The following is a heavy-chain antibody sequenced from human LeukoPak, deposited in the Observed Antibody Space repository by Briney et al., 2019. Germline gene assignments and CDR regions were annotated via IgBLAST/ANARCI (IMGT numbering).Heavy chain of an antibody. CDR3: AKVNYDILTGYYLPFVGPEGHFDY. J-gene: IGHJ4*02. D-gene: IGHD3-9*01. CDR2: ISGSGGST. V-gene: IGHV3-23*01. CDR1: GFTFSSYR. Sequence: PGGSLRLSCAASGFTFSSYRMNWVRQAPGKGLEWVSAISGSGGSTYYADSVKGRFTISRDNSKNTLYLQMNSLRAEDTAVYYCAKVNYDILTGYYLPFVGPEGHFDYWGQGTLVTVSS.